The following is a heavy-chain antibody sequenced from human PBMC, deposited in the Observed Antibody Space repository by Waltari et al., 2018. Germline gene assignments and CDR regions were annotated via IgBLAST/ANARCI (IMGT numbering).Heavy chain of an antibody. CDR3: ARVEEVDYGDFYWYFDL. CDR1: GYTFTSYG. D-gene: IGHD4-17*01. Sequence: QVQLVQSGAEVKKPGASVKVSCKASGYTFTSYGISWVRQAPGQGLEWMGWISAYNGKTNYAQKLQGRVTMTTDTSTSTAYMELRSLRSDDTAVYYCARVEEVDYGDFYWYFDLWGRGTLVTVSS. V-gene: IGHV1-18*01. CDR2: ISAYNGKT. J-gene: IGHJ2*01.